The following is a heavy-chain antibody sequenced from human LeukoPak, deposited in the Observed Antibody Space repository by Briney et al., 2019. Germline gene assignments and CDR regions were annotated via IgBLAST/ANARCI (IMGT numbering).Heavy chain of an antibody. V-gene: IGHV3-74*01. Sequence: PGGSLRLSCAASGFTFSSYWTHWVRQAPGKGLVWVSRLNSDGSTTSYADSVKGRFTISRDNAKNTLYLQMNSLRAEDTAVYYCTRGRGIDYWGQGTLVTVSS. CDR3: TRGRGIDY. CDR2: LNSDGSTT. D-gene: IGHD3-10*01. CDR1: GFTFSSYW. J-gene: IGHJ4*02.